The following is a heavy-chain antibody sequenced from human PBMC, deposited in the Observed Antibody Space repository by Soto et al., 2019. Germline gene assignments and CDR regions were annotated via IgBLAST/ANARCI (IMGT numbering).Heavy chain of an antibody. V-gene: IGHV1-69*02. CDR3: SIGSWSAETFDV. J-gene: IGHJ3*01. CDR2: IIPMLPVT. Sequence: QVHLIQSGAEVKKPGSSVKVSCKAAGGTFNTYTLFWVRQAPGHGLEWMGRIIPMLPVTNSAQKFQGSLTLTAHTSTGTAFMELTSLTYVDTAVYYCSIGSWSAETFDVWGQGTMVTGSS. CDR1: GGTFNTYT. D-gene: IGHD2-2*01.